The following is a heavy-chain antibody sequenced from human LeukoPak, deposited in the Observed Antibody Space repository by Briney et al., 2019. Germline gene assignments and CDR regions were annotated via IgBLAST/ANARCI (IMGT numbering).Heavy chain of an antibody. V-gene: IGHV1-69*04. CDR1: GGTFSSYA. D-gene: IGHD2-15*01. CDR3: ARVRGRHCSGGSCYLDY. CDR2: IIPILGIA. J-gene: IGHJ4*02. Sequence: SVKVSCKASGGTFSSYAISWVRHAPGQGLEWMERIIPILGIANYAQKFQGRVTITADKSTSTAYMELSSLRSEDTAVYYCARVRGRHCSGGSCYLDYWGQGTLVTVSS.